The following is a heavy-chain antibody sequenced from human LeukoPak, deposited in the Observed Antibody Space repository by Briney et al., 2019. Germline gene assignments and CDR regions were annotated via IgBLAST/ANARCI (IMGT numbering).Heavy chain of an antibody. J-gene: IGHJ4*02. Sequence: GGSLRLSCAASGFTFSSYGMSWVRQAPGKGLEWVSAISGSGGSTYYADSVKGRFTISRDNSKNTLCLQMNSLRAEDTAVYYCAKDFVPYCSSTGCYYLDYWGQGTLVTVSS. V-gene: IGHV3-23*01. CDR2: ISGSGGST. CDR1: GFTFSSYG. D-gene: IGHD2-2*01. CDR3: AKDFVPYCSSTGCYYLDY.